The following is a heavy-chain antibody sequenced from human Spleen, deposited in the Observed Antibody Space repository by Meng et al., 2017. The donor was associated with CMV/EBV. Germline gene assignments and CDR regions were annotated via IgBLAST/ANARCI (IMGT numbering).Heavy chain of an antibody. V-gene: IGHV4-31*02. CDR2: ISNSGTT. D-gene: IGHD3-10*01. CDR3: VRAETEPYGSGGYVWFDP. Sequence: IRSSGYYWSWIRQHPGKGLEWIGYISNSGTTYFNPSLESRVTISADTSNNQFSLSLRSVTAADTAVYYCVRAETEPYGSGGYVWFDPWGQGTLVTVSS. CDR1: IRSSGYY. J-gene: IGHJ5*02.